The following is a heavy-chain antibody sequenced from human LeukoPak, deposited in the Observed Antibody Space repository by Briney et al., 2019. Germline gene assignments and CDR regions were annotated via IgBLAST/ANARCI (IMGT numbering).Heavy chain of an antibody. CDR2: IYHSGST. CDR1: GGSISSSNW. V-gene: IGHV4-4*02. D-gene: IGHD6-13*01. J-gene: IGHJ4*02. Sequence: SGTLSLTCAVSGGSISSSNWWSWVRQPPGKGLEWIGEIYHSGSTNYNPSLKSRVTLSVDKSKNQFSLKLSSVTAADTAVYYCARAVQGHSSSWNFDYWGQGTLVTVSS. CDR3: ARAVQGHSSSWNFDY.